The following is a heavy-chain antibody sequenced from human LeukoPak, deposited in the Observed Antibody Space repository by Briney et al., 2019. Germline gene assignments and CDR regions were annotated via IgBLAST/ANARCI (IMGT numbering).Heavy chain of an antibody. J-gene: IGHJ4*02. CDR1: GGSISTYY. D-gene: IGHD5-12*01. CDR3: ARDGYSGSDAL. V-gene: IGHV4-59*01. Sequence: SQTLSLTCTVSGGSISTYYWSWIRQPPGKGLEWIGYIYHSGSTNYNPSLKSRITISVDTSQNQFSLKLSSVTAADTAVYYCARDGYSGSDALWGQGTLVTVSS. CDR2: IYHSGST.